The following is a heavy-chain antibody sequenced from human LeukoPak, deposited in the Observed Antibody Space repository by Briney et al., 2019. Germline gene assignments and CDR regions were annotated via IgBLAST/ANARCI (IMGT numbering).Heavy chain of an antibody. Sequence: SVKVSCKASGGTFSSYAISWVRQAPGQGLEWMGGIIPIFGTANYAQKFQGRVTITADESTSTAYMELSSLRSEDTAVYYCARDLDIPAIVGANYFDYWGQGTLVTVSS. V-gene: IGHV1-69*13. J-gene: IGHJ4*02. CDR2: IIPIFGTA. CDR1: GGTFSSYA. D-gene: IGHD1-26*01. CDR3: ARDLDIPAIVGANYFDY.